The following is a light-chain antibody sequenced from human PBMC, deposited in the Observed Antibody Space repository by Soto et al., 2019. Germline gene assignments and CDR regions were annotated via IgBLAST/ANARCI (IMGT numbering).Light chain of an antibody. CDR2: EVT. CDR1: SSVVDNYNF. Sequence: QSALTQPSSLSGSPGQSITISFTATSSVVDNYNFVSWYQHHPGKAPKLMIYEVTRRSSGVSSRFSGSKSGNTASLTISGLQAEDEADYYCSSYTSSGTQVFGTGTKVTVL. J-gene: IGLJ1*01. CDR3: SSYTSSGTQV. V-gene: IGLV2-14*01.